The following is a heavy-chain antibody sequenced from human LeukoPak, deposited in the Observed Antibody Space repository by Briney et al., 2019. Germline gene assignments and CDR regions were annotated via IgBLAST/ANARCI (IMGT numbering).Heavy chain of an antibody. CDR3: ARKSAARSGFDY. CDR2: IKSDGSTT. V-gene: IGHV3-74*01. Sequence: GGSLRLSCVASGFTFNNYWMHWVRQVPGKGLVWVSRIKSDGSTTNYAASVKGRFTVSRDNANNTLYLRMSSLRAEDTAVYYCARKSAARSGFDYWGQGTLVTVSS. D-gene: IGHD6-6*01. J-gene: IGHJ4*02. CDR1: GFTFNNYW.